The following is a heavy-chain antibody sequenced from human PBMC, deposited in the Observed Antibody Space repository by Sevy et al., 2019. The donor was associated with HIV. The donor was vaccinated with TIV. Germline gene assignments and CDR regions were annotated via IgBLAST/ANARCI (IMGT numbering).Heavy chain of an antibody. J-gene: IGHJ4*02. CDR3: ARATRVVRGAFDY. Sequence: GGSLRLSCAASGFTFSSYSMNWVHQAPGKGLEWVSSISSSSSYIYYADSVKGRFTISRDNAKNSLYLQMNSLRAEDTAVYYCARATRVVRGAFDYWGQGTLVTVSS. V-gene: IGHV3-21*01. D-gene: IGHD3-10*01. CDR1: GFTFSSYS. CDR2: ISSSSSYI.